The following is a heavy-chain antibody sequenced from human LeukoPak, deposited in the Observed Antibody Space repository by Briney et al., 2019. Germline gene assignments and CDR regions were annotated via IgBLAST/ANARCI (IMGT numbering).Heavy chain of an antibody. V-gene: IGHV3-30*18. CDR3: AKDYEAYCGGDCYSFFDY. D-gene: IGHD2-21*02. CDR2: ISYDGSNK. J-gene: IGHJ4*02. Sequence: GGSVRLSCAASGFTFNSYVMHWVRQAPGKGLEWVAVISYDGSNKYYADSVKGRFTISRDNSKNTVNLQINSLRAEDTAVYYCAKDYEAYCGGDCYSFFDYWGQGTLVTVSS. CDR1: GFTFNSYV.